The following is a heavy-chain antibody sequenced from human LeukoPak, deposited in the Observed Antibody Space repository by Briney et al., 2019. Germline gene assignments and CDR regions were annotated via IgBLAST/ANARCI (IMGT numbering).Heavy chain of an antibody. CDR2: IYYSGST. CDR1: GGSISSYY. V-gene: IGHV4-59*08. CDR3: ARREYYYDSSGYRDAFDI. D-gene: IGHD3-22*01. J-gene: IGHJ3*02. Sequence: SQTLSLTCTVSGGSISSYYWSWIRQPPGKGLEWIGYIYYSGSTNYNPSLKSRVTISVDTSKNQFSLKLSSVTAADTAVYYCARREYYYDSSGYRDAFDIWGQGTMVTVSS.